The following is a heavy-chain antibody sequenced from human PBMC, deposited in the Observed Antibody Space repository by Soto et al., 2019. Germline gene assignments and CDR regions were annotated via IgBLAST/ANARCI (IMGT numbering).Heavy chain of an antibody. CDR1: GYTFTSYG. Sequence: ASVKVSCKASGYTFTSYGISWVRQAPGQGLEWMGWISAYNGNTNYAQKLQGRVTMTTETSTSTAYMELRSLRSDDTAVYYCARADPHYDILTGYSPDYYYYGMDVWGQGTTVTVSS. V-gene: IGHV1-18*04. CDR2: ISAYNGNT. D-gene: IGHD3-9*01. CDR3: ARADPHYDILTGYSPDYYYYGMDV. J-gene: IGHJ6*02.